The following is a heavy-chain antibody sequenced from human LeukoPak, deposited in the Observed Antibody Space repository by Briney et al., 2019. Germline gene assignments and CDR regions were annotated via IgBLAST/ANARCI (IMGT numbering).Heavy chain of an antibody. Sequence: ASVKVSCKASGYTFTSYAMNWVRQAPGQGLEWMGWINTNTGNPTYAQGFTGRFVFSLDTSVSTAYLQISSLKAEDTAVYYCARDYDNCGGDCYPGVDYWGQGTLVTVSS. CDR1: GYTFTSYA. V-gene: IGHV7-4-1*02. D-gene: IGHD2-21*02. CDR3: ARDYDNCGGDCYPGVDY. CDR2: INTNTGNP. J-gene: IGHJ4*02.